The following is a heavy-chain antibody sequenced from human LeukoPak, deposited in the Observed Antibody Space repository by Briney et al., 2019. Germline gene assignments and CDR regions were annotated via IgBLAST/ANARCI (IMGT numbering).Heavy chain of an antibody. CDR1: GFTFSNYW. CDR3: ARVSYSFHWFDP. V-gene: IGHV3-74*01. Sequence: HPGGSLRLSCAASGFTFSNYWMYWVRQAPGKGLVWVSRINSDGIDTSYADSVRGRFTISRDNAKNTLYLQMISLRAEDTAVYYCARVSYSFHWFDPWGQGTLVTVSS. J-gene: IGHJ5*02. CDR2: INSDGIDT. D-gene: IGHD1-26*01.